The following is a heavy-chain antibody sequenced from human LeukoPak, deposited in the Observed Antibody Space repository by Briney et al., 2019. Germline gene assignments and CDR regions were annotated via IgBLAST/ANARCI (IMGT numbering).Heavy chain of an antibody. Sequence: SETLSLTCTVSGGSISSSSYYWGWIRQPPGKGLEWIGSIYYSGSTYYNPSLKSRVTISVDTSKNQFSLKLTSLTAADTAVYYCARDRLSGSYYWFDPWGQGTLVTVSS. CDR2: IYYSGST. J-gene: IGHJ5*02. V-gene: IGHV4-39*07. CDR1: GGSISSSSYY. CDR3: ARDRLSGSYYWFDP. D-gene: IGHD1-26*01.